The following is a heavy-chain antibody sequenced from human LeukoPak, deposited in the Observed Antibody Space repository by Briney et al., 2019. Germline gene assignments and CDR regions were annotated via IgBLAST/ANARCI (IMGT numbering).Heavy chain of an antibody. Sequence: PGGSLRLSCAASGFTFSGYGMHWVRQAPGKGLEWVAVIWYDGSNKYYADSVKGRFTISRDNSKNTLYLQMNSLRAEDTAVYYCARSTTVTTLGDYWGQGTLVTVSS. D-gene: IGHD4-17*01. V-gene: IGHV3-33*01. CDR2: IWYDGSNK. CDR1: GFTFSGYG. J-gene: IGHJ4*02. CDR3: ARSTTVTTLGDY.